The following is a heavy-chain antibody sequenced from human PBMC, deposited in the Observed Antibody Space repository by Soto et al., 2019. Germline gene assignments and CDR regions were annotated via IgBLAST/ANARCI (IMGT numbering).Heavy chain of an antibody. V-gene: IGHV3-74*01. J-gene: IGHJ3*02. CDR2: INSDESSA. CDR1: GLTFSSHG. Sequence: PGGSLRLSCAASGLTFSSHGSHWVRQAPGKGLVWVSRINSDESSASHADSVKGRFTISRDNAKNTLYLQMNSLRAEDTAVYFCARETGTTPRQSDAFDIWGQGTMVTVSS. D-gene: IGHD6-6*01. CDR3: ARETGTTPRQSDAFDI.